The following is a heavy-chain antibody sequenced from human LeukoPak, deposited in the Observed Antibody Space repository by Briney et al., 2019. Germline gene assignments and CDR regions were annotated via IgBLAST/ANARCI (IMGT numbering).Heavy chain of an antibody. CDR2: IYSSGST. CDR3: ARGYSRDWGLQYFQH. D-gene: IGHD6-19*01. J-gene: IGHJ1*01. V-gene: IGHV4-59*01. CDR1: GGSISNYY. Sequence: SETLSLTCTVSGGSISNYYWSWIRQPPGEALEWIGYIYSSGSTSYNPSLKSRVTMSVDTSKNQLSLNLNSVTAADTAVYHCARGYSRDWGLQYFQHWGQGTLVTVSS.